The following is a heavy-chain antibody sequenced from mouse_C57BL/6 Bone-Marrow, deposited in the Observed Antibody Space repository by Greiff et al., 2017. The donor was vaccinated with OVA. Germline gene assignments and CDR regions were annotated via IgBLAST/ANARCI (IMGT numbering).Heavy chain of an antibody. CDR1: GFSLSTFGMG. J-gene: IGHJ1*03. V-gene: IGHV8-8*01. Sequence: QVTLKVCGPGILQPSQTLSLTCSFSGFSLSTFGMGVGWIRQPSGKGLEWLAHIWWDDDKYYNPALKSRLTISKDTSKNQVYLKIANVDTADTATYYCARIDYYGSYWYFDVWGTGTTVTVSS. CDR3: ARIDYYGSYWYFDV. CDR2: IWWDDDK. D-gene: IGHD1-2*01.